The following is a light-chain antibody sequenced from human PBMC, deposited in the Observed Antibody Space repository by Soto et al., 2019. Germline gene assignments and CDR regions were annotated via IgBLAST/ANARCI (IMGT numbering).Light chain of an antibody. CDR2: KVS. CDR1: SSDVGDGDF. V-gene: IGLV2-14*01. CDR3: CSYTRSYTWV. Sequence: QSALTQPASMSGSPRQSITISCTGTSSDVGDGDFVSWYQQRPGNAPKLMIYKVSNRPSGVSNRFSGSKSGNTASLTISGLQAEDEADYYCCSYTRSYTWVFGGGTKLTVL. J-gene: IGLJ3*02.